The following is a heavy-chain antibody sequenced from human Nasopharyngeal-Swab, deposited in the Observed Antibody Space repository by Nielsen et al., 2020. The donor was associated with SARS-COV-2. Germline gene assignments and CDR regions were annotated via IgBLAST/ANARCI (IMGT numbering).Heavy chain of an antibody. V-gene: IGHV3-21*01. CDR1: GFTFSSYS. Sequence: GESLQISCAASGFTFSSYSMNWVRQAPGKGLEWVSSISSSSSYIYYADSVKGRFTISRDNAKNSLYLQMNSLRAEDTAVYYCARDVGIAPFQHWGQGTLVTVSS. CDR2: ISSSSSYI. CDR3: ARDVGIAPFQH. J-gene: IGHJ1*01. D-gene: IGHD6-13*01.